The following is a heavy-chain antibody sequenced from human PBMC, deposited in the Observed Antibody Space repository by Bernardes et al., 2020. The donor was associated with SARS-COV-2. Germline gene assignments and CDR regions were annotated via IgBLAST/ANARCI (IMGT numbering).Heavy chain of an antibody. D-gene: IGHD5-12*01. Sequence: ASVKVSCKASGYTFPSYYMDWVRQAPGQGLEWMGLINPSDGSTYFAQKFQGRVTMTRDTSTSTVYMELRSLRSEDTAVYYCARSPGYSGYDFLDYWGQGTLVTVSS. CDR2: INPSDGST. V-gene: IGHV1-46*03. CDR1: GYTFPSYY. J-gene: IGHJ4*02. CDR3: ARSPGYSGYDFLDY.